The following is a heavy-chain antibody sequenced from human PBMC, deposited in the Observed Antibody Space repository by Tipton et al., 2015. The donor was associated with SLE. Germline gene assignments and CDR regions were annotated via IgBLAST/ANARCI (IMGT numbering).Heavy chain of an antibody. CDR1: GYTFTSYG. J-gene: IGHJ4*01. D-gene: IGHD3-16*01. CDR2: ISPYNGNS. V-gene: IGHV1-18*01. Sequence: VQSGAEVKKPGASVKVSCKASGYTFTSYGISWVRQAPGQGLEWMGWISPYNGNSDYAQKLQGRITMTTDTSTSTAYMDLASLRSDDTAVYYCARGGPNAYVGIGFDYWGHGTLVTVSS. CDR3: ARGGPNAYVGIGFDY.